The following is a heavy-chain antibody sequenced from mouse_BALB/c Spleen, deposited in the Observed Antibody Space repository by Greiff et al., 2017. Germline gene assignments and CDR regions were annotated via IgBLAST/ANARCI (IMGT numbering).Heavy chain of an antibody. CDR2: IDPANGNT. D-gene: IGHD2-3*01. CDR1: GFNIKDTY. CDR3: ASGYYETY. Sequence: VQLQQSGAELVKPGASVKLSCTASGFNIKDTYMHWVKQRPEQGLEWIGRIDPANGNTKYDPKFQGKATITADTSSNTAYLQLSSLTSEDTAVYYCASGYYETYWGQGTLVTVSA. V-gene: IGHV14-3*02. J-gene: IGHJ3*01.